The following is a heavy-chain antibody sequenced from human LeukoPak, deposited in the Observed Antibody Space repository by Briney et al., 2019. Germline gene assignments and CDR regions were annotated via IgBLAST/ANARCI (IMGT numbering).Heavy chain of an antibody. CDR2: MNPNSGNT. D-gene: IGHD3-3*01. Sequence: ASVKVSCKASGYTFTSYDINWVRQATGQGLEWMGWMNPNSGNTGYVQKFQGRATMTRNTSISTAYMGLSSLRSEDTAVYYCARGGGKKGDYDFWSGYLNNWFDPWGQGTLVTVSS. J-gene: IGHJ5*02. CDR1: GYTFTSYD. CDR3: ARGGGKKGDYDFWSGYLNNWFDP. V-gene: IGHV1-8*01.